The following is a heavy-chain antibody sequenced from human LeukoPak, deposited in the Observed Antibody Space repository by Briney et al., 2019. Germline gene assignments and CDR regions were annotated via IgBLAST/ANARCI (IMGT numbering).Heavy chain of an antibody. J-gene: IGHJ6*03. CDR1: GFTFEDYG. V-gene: IGHV3-30*03. CDR2: ISYDGSNK. Sequence: GGSLRLSCTASGFTFEDYGMGWVRQAPGKGLEWVAVISYDGSNKYYADSVKGRFTISRDNSKNTLYLQMNSLRAEDTAVYYCARDYYMDVWGKGTTVTVSS. CDR3: ARDYYMDV.